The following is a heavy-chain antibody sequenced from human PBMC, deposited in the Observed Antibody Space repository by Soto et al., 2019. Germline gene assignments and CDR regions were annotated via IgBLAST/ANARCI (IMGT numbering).Heavy chain of an antibody. CDR3: AKVQDIVVVLAAPHDVFDI. CDR2: IWYDGSNK. D-gene: IGHD2-15*01. Sequence: GGSLRLSCAASGFTFSSYGMHWVRQAPGKGLEWVAVIWYDGSNKYYADSVKGRFTISRDNSKNTLYLQMNSLKAEDTAVYYCAKVQDIVVVLAAPHDVFDIWGQGSMVIVSS. V-gene: IGHV3-33*06. J-gene: IGHJ3*02. CDR1: GFTFSSYG.